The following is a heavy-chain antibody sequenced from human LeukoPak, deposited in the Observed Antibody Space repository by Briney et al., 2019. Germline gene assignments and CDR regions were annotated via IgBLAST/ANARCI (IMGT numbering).Heavy chain of an antibody. D-gene: IGHD3-16*01. Sequence: GGSLRLSCGASGLTFSTSAMSWVRQAPGKGLEWISGISGSGVTTYYADSVKGRFTISRDNSENTVYLQMDSPRVEDTALYYCAKMGSTPYYDHFDYFDYWGQGTQVTVSS. V-gene: IGHV3-23*01. CDR1: GLTFSTSA. CDR2: ISGSGVTT. J-gene: IGHJ4*02. CDR3: AKMGSTPYYDHFDYFDY.